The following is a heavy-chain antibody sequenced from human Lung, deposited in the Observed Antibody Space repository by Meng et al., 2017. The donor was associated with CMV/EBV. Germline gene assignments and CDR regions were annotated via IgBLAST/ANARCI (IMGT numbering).Heavy chain of an antibody. J-gene: IGHJ4*02. CDR2: ITASGGST. Sequence: GXXRLSCAASEFTFSNYAMSWVRQAPGRGLEWVSAITASGGSTYYTDSVKGRFTVSRDNSKNTLYLQMNNLRAEDTAVFYCAKAFSASWYREYYDYWGQGAXVTVDS. CDR3: AKAFSASWYREYYDY. D-gene: IGHD6-13*01. V-gene: IGHV3-23*01. CDR1: EFTFSNYA.